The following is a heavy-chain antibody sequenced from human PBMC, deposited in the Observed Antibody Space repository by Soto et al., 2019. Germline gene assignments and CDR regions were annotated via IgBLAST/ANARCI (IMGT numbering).Heavy chain of an antibody. Sequence: GGSLRLSCAASGFTFSSYAMSWVRQAPGKGLEWVSAISGSGGSTYYADSVKGRFTISRDNSKNTLYLQMNSLRAEDTAVYYCAKGQNTKQWLMYYFDYWGQGTLVTVSS. D-gene: IGHD6-19*01. J-gene: IGHJ4*02. V-gene: IGHV3-23*01. CDR3: AKGQNTKQWLMYYFDY. CDR2: ISGSGGST. CDR1: GFTFSSYA.